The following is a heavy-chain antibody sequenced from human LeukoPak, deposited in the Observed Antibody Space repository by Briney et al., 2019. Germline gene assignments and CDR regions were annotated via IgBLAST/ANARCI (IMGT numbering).Heavy chain of an antibody. V-gene: IGHV3-7*01. J-gene: IGHJ4*02. CDR2: INQHGSDQ. Sequence: PGGSLRLSCTASGFTFRGYWMTWVRQAPGKGLEWVATINQHGSDQFYVDSAKGRFTISRDDAKNSSYLQMNSLRAEDTAVYYCGSFSFDSWGQGTLVTVPS. CDR1: GFTFRGYW. CDR3: GSFSFDS.